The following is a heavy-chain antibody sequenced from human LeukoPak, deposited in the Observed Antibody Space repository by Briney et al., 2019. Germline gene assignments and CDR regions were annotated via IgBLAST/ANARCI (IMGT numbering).Heavy chain of an antibody. V-gene: IGHV3-21*01. CDR3: ARDHRDIVVVPAAMPNWFDP. D-gene: IGHD2-2*01. CDR2: ISSSSYI. CDR1: GFTFSSYS. J-gene: IGHJ5*02. Sequence: KPGGSLRLSCAASGFTFSSYSMNWVRQAPGKGLEWVSSISSSSYIYYADSVKGRFTISRDNAKNSLYLQMNSLRAEDTAVYYCARDHRDIVVVPAAMPNWFDPWGQGTLVTVSS.